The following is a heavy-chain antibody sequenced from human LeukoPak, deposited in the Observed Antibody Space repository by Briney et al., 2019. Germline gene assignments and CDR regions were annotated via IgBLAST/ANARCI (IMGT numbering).Heavy chain of an antibody. Sequence: ASVKVSCKASGYTFTSYDINWVRQAPGQGLEWMGWMNPNSGNNGYAQKFQGRVTITTDESTSTAYTELSSLRSEDTAVYYCARVGVLDYYYMDVWGKGTTVTVSS. CDR1: GYTFTSYD. J-gene: IGHJ6*03. CDR3: ARVGVLDYYYMDV. CDR2: MNPNSGNN. D-gene: IGHD3-3*01. V-gene: IGHV1-8*01.